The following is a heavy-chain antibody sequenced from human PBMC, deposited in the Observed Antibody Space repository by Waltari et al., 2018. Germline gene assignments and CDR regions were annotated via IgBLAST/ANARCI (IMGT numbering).Heavy chain of an antibody. J-gene: IGHJ6*02. V-gene: IGHV3-7*04. CDR3: ARGPY. Sequence: EVRLVESGGGLVQPGGSLRLSCAASGFTFSSSWMSWVRQAPGQGVGWVASIKEDGSERYYVDSAKGRSTISRDNAKTSLFLQMNSLRVEDTAVYYCARGPYWGQGTTVTVSS. CDR2: IKEDGSER. D-gene: IGHD2-21*01. CDR1: GFTFSSSW.